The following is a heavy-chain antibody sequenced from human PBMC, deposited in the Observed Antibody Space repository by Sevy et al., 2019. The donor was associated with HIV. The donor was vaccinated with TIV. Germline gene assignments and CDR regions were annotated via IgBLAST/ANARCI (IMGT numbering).Heavy chain of an antibody. V-gene: IGHV3-15*01. D-gene: IGHD1-26*01. J-gene: IGHJ3*02. Sequence: GGSLRLSCAGSGFSFKNVWMTWVRQTPGKGLEWVGHAKRKSDGGSIDYGSPVNGRFTISRDDSKDMLYLQMSSLKTEDTAVYYCATVLGAGAAGAFEIWGQGTMVTVSS. CDR3: ATVLGAGAAGAFEI. CDR2: AKRKSDGGSI. CDR1: GFSFKNVW.